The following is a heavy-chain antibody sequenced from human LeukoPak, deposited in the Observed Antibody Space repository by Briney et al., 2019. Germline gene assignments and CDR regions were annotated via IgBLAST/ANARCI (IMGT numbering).Heavy chain of an antibody. CDR2: ISGSGGST. Sequence: GGSLRLSCAASGFTFSSYAMRWVRQVPGKGLEWVSAISGSGGSTYYADSVKGRFTISRDNSKNTLYLQMNSLRAEDTAVYYCAKDQAVAVSYFVYWGQGTLVTVSS. D-gene: IGHD6-19*01. V-gene: IGHV3-23*01. CDR3: AKDQAVAVSYFVY. J-gene: IGHJ4*02. CDR1: GFTFSSYA.